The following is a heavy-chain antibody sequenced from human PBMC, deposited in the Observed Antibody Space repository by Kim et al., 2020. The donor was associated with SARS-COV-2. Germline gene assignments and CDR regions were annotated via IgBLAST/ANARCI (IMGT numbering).Heavy chain of an antibody. CDR2: GTT. V-gene: IGHV3-49*02. D-gene: IGHD3-10*01. Sequence: GTTEYAASVKGRFTISRDDSKSIAYLQMNSLKTEDTAVYYCTKDGELSDYWGQGTLVTVSS. J-gene: IGHJ4*02. CDR3: TKDGELSDY.